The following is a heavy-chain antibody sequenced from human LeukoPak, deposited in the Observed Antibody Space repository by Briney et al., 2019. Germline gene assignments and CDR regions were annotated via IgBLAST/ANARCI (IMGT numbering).Heavy chain of an antibody. Sequence: SQTLSLTCTVSGGSISSGSYYWSWIRQPAGKGLEWIGRFYTSGSTSYNPSLKSRVTISVDTSKNQFSLKLSSVTAADTAVYYCASISGSYVSAFDIWGQGTMVTVSS. CDR1: GGSISSGSYY. D-gene: IGHD1-26*01. CDR2: FYTSGST. CDR3: ASISGSYVSAFDI. V-gene: IGHV4-61*02. J-gene: IGHJ3*02.